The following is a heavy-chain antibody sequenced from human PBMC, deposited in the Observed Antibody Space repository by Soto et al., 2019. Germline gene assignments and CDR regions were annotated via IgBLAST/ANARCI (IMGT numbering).Heavy chain of an antibody. D-gene: IGHD6-19*01. Sequence: GGSLRLSCAASGFTFSNYGMHWVRQAPGKGLEWVAVISYDGTNKHYADSVKGRFTISRDNSKNTVYLQMDSLRIDDAALYYCAKDDLDVKAASRTTVTGPVGDYWGQGALVTVSS. CDR2: ISYDGTNK. J-gene: IGHJ4*02. CDR3: AKDDLDVKAASRTTVTGPVGDY. V-gene: IGHV3-30*18. CDR1: GFTFSNYG.